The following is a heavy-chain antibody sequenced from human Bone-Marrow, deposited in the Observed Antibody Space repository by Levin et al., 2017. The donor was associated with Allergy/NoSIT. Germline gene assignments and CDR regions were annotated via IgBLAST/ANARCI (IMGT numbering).Heavy chain of an antibody. D-gene: IGHD3-22*01. J-gene: IGHJ4*02. Sequence: GASVKVSCKASGGTFSSYAISWVRQAPGQGLEWMGGIIPIFGTANYAQKFQGRVTITADESTSTAYMELSSLRSEDTAVYYCARDQREALGSGYGGFDYWGQGTLVTVSS. CDR2: IIPIFGTA. V-gene: IGHV1-69*13. CDR3: ARDQREALGSGYGGFDY. CDR1: GGTFSSYA.